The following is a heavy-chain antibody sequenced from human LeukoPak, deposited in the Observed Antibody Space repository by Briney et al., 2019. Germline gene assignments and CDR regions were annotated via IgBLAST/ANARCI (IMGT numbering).Heavy chain of an antibody. J-gene: IGHJ4*02. CDR1: GGTFSSYA. V-gene: IGHV1-69*05. D-gene: IGHD1-1*01. CDR2: IIPIFGTA. Sequence: GASVKVSCKASGGTFSSYAISRVRQAPGQGLEWMGRIIPIFGTANYAQKFQGRVTITTDEPTSTAYMELSSLRSEDTAVYYCAREGTSSPVDYWGQGTLVTVSS. CDR3: AREGTSSPVDY.